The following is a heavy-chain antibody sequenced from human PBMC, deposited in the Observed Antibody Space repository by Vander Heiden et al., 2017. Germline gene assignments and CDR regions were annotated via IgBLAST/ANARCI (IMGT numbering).Heavy chain of an antibody. J-gene: IGHJ4*02. D-gene: IGHD6-6*01. CDR2: ISGSGAST. CDR1: GFILSSYA. CDR3: AKSQGYSSSSVDY. V-gene: IGHV3-23*01. Sequence: EVQLLESGGGLVQPGGSLRLSCAGSGFILSSYAMGWVRQAPGKGLEWVSVISGSGASTYYADSVTGRFTISRDNSKNTIYLQMNSLRAEDTAVYYCAKSQGYSSSSVDYWGQGTLVTVSS.